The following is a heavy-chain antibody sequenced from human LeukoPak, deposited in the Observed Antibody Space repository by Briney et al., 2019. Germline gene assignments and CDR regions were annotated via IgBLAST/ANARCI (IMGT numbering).Heavy chain of an antibody. CDR3: AKDDGDSSGYFPS. V-gene: IGHV3-23*01. CDR2: ISGSGGST. J-gene: IGHJ5*02. Sequence: GGSLILSCAASGFTFSSYAMSWVRQAPGKGLEWVSAISGSGGSTYYADSVKGRFTISRDNSKNTLYLQMNSLRAEDTAVYYCAKDDGDSSGYFPSWGQGTLVTVSS. CDR1: GFTFSSYA. D-gene: IGHD3-22*01.